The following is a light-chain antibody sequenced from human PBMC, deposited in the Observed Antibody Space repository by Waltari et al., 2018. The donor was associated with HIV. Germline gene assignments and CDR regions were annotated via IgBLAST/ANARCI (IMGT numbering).Light chain of an antibody. CDR2: DVS. CDR3: SSYTRSTRTTAWL. V-gene: IGLV2-14*03. Sequence: QSALTQPASVSGAPGQSITISCTGTASDIGDYNYVSWYQQHPGKAPKLVIYDVSNQPSWISTRFSGSKSGTTASLTISGLQAEDEAVYYCSSYTRSTRTTAWLFGGGTRLTVL. CDR1: ASDIGDYNY. J-gene: IGLJ2*01.